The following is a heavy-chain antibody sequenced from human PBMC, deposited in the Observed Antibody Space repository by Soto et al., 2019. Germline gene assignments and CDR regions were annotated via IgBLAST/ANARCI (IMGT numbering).Heavy chain of an antibody. V-gene: IGHV4-34*01. CDR3: ARETPEYSSSLQNWFDP. D-gene: IGHD6-6*01. J-gene: IGHJ5*02. Sequence: SETLSLTCAVYGGSFSGYYWSWIRQPPGKGLEWIGEINHSGSTNYNPSLKSRVTISVDTSKNQFSLKLSSVTAADTAVYYCARETPEYSSSLQNWFDPWGQGTLVTVSS. CDR2: INHSGST. CDR1: GGSFSGYY.